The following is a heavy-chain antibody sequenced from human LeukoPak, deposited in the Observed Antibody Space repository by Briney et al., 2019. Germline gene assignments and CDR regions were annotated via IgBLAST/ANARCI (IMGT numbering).Heavy chain of an antibody. J-gene: IGHJ5*02. D-gene: IGHD3-10*01. CDR1: GGSISSGSYY. Sequence: SETLSLTCTVSGGSISSGSYYWSWIRQPAGKGLEWIGRIYTSGSTNYNPSLKSRVTISVDTSKNQFSLKLSSVTAADTAVYYCARGRYYYGSGRWFDPWGQGTLVTVSS. CDR3: ARGRYYYGSGRWFDP. CDR2: IYTSGST. V-gene: IGHV4-61*02.